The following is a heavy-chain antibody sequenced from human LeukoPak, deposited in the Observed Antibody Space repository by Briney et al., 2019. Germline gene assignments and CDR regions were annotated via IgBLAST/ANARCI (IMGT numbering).Heavy chain of an antibody. V-gene: IGHV5-51*01. J-gene: IGHJ5*01. CDR2: IYPDDSDT. Sequence: GESLKISCEGSGYTFRSYWIDWVRQMPGKDLEWMGMIYPDDSDTRYSPSFQGQVTFSADLSLNTAYLQWISLEASDTAIYYCTRQSQACSTGSCYVVSWGQGTQVTVSS. CDR1: GYTFRSYW. D-gene: IGHD2-15*01. CDR3: TRQSQACSTGSCYVVS.